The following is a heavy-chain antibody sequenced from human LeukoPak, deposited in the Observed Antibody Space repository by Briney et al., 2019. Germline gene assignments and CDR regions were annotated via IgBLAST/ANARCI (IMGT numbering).Heavy chain of an antibody. CDR1: GGSISGYY. CDR3: ARNSPYGDYYYGMDV. Sequence: SETLSLTCTVSGGSISGYYWSWIRQPPGKGLEWIGYIYYSGSTNYNPSLKSRVTISVDTSKNQFSLKLSSVTAADTAVYYCARNSPYGDYYYGMDVWGQGTTVTVSS. CDR2: IYYSGST. J-gene: IGHJ6*02. D-gene: IGHD4-17*01. V-gene: IGHV4-59*01.